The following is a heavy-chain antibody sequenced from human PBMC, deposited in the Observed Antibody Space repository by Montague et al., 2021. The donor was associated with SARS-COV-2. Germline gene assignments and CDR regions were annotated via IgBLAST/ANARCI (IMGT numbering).Heavy chain of an antibody. J-gene: IGHJ3*02. Sequence: SETLSLTCTVSGGSISSRNYYCDWIPQPPGKGLEWMGGMYDRGSTYYNSCLKIRSTISVDTSKNHFSLKLSSLTVADTAVYYCARRGRKLLPVATTIGVFDNWGQGTMVTVSS. CDR2: MYDRGST. CDR3: ARRGRKLLPVATTIGVFDN. V-gene: IGHV4-39*02. D-gene: IGHD5-12*01. CDR1: GGSISSRNYY.